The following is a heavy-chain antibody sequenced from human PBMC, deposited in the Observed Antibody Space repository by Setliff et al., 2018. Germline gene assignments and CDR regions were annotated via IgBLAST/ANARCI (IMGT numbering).Heavy chain of an antibody. J-gene: IGHJ3*02. V-gene: IGHV4-38-2*02. CDR2: INHNGNS. Sequence: SETLSLTCSVSGYSISSGYYWGWIRQPPGKGLEWIGSINHNGNSYYNPSLKSRVTISVDTSKNQLSLKLNYVTAADTAVYYCARGPSSGSYSDAFDIWGQGTMVTV. CDR3: ARGPSSGSYSDAFDI. CDR1: GYSISSGYY. D-gene: IGHD1-26*01.